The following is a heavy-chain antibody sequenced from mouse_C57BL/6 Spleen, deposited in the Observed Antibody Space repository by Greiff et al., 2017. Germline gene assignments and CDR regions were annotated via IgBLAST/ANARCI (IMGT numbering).Heavy chain of an antibody. CDR1: GYTFTSYW. CDR3: ARSTAQAKYYFDY. V-gene: IGHV1-52*01. Sequence: QVQLQQPGAELVRPGSSVKLSCKASGYTFTSYWMHWVKQRPIQGLEWIGNIDPSDSDTHYNQKFKDKATLTVYKSSSTADMQLSSLTSEDSAVYYCARSTAQAKYYFDYWGQGTTLTVSS. J-gene: IGHJ2*01. D-gene: IGHD3-2*02. CDR2: IDPSDSDT.